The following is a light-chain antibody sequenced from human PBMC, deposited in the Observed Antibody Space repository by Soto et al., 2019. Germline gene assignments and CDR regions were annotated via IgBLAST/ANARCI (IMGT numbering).Light chain of an antibody. CDR3: HKYNSVPRT. J-gene: IGKJ1*01. V-gene: IGKV1-27*01. Sequence: DIRMTQSPSSLSASVGDRVTITCRASQGISNYLAWYQQKPGKVPKLLIYAASTLQSGVRSRFSGGGSGRDFTFTISSRQPEDVATYSCHKYNSVPRTFGQGTRVEIK. CDR1: QGISNY. CDR2: AAS.